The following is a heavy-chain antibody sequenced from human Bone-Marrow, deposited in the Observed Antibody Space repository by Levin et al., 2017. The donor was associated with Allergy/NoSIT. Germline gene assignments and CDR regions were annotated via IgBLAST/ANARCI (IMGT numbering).Heavy chain of an antibody. CDR3: ARDPRSAGTTMFYFDY. Sequence: GESLKISCAASGFTFSAYSISWVCQVPGKGLEWVSSISATSRYIYYADSVRGRFTISRDNAKNLVFLQMNSLTAEDTALYYCARDPRSAGTTMFYFDYWGQGTLVTVSS. J-gene: IGHJ4*02. V-gene: IGHV3-21*01. CDR1: GFTFSAYS. D-gene: IGHD3-10*01. CDR2: ISATSRYI.